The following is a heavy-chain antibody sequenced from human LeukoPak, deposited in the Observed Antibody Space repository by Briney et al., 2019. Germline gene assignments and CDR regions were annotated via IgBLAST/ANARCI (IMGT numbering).Heavy chain of an antibody. J-gene: IGHJ6*02. Sequence: ASVKVSCKASGYTFTNYDINWVRQASGQGVEWMGWMSPTSGNTGYSHKFQGRVTMTRDTSTSTAYMELRSLRSEDTAVYYCVRDSDIVIKGASTSRGMDVWGQGTTVIVSS. CDR1: GYTFTNYD. CDR2: MSPTSGNT. V-gene: IGHV1-8*01. D-gene: IGHD2/OR15-2a*01. CDR3: VRDSDIVIKGASTSRGMDV.